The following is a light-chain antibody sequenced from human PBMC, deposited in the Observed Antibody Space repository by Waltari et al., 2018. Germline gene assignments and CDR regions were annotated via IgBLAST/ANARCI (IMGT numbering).Light chain of an antibody. V-gene: IGKV1-33*01. J-gene: IGKJ5*01. CDR1: QDISNY. CDR2: DAS. Sequence: DIQMTQSPSSLSASVGDRVTITCQASQDISNYLNWYQQKPGQAPKLLIYDASNLETGVPARFSGSGSGTDFTFTISSLQPEDTATYYCQQYDNLPFTFGQGTRLEIK. CDR3: QQYDNLPFT.